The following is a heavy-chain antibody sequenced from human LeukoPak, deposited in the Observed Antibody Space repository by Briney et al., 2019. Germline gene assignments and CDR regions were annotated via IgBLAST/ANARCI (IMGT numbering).Heavy chain of an antibody. CDR2: IYYTGTT. D-gene: IGHD3-16*01. V-gene: IGHV4-59*12. CDR1: GGSISIYY. J-gene: IGHJ4*02. Sequence: PSETLSLTCSVSGGSISIYYWTWIRQIPGKGLEWIGYIYYTGTTNYNPLFESRATISVDTSKNQFSLKLSSVTAADTAVYYCARDGKRASMITSRGARPYYFDYWGQGILVTVSS. CDR3: ARDGKRASMITSRGARPYYFDY.